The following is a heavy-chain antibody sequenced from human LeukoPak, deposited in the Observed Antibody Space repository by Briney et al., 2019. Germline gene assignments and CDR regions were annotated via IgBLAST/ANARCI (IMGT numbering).Heavy chain of an antibody. CDR2: IKQDGSEK. Sequence: GSLRLSCAASGFTFSSYWMSWVRQAPGKGLEWVANIKQDGSEKYYVDSVKGRFTISRDNAKNSLYLQMNSLRAEDTAVYYCAKDPGHIVVVTAIPAYYFDYWGQGTLVTVSS. D-gene: IGHD2-21*02. V-gene: IGHV3-7*03. CDR3: AKDPGHIVVVTAIPAYYFDY. J-gene: IGHJ4*02. CDR1: GFTFSSYW.